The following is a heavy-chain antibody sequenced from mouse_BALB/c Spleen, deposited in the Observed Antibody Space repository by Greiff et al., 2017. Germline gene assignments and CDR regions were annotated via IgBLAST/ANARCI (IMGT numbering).Heavy chain of an antibody. CDR1: GFTFSSYT. D-gene: IGHD5-5*01. Sequence: EVKLVESGGGLVKPGGSLKLSCAASGFTFSSYTMSWVRQTPEKRLEWVATISSGGSYTYYPDSVKGRFTISRDNAKNTLYLQMSSLKSEDTAMYYCTRDQDYLSWFAYWGQGTLVTVSA. CDR2: ISSGGSYT. J-gene: IGHJ3*01. V-gene: IGHV5-6-4*01. CDR3: TRDQDYLSWFAY.